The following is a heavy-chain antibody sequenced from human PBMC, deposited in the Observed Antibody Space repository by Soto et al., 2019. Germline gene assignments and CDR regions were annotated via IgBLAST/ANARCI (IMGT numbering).Heavy chain of an antibody. CDR1: GFTFSSYA. CDR2: ISGSDDST. V-gene: IGHV3-23*01. CDR3: AKRSSSSAFDS. D-gene: IGHD6-6*01. Sequence: EVQLLESGGGLVQPGESLRLSCAASGFTFSSYAMSWVRQAPGKVLEWVSVISGSDDSTYYADSVKGRFTISRDNSKNTPYLQMICLRAEDTAVDYCAKRSSSSAFDSWGKGPLVTVSS. J-gene: IGHJ4*02.